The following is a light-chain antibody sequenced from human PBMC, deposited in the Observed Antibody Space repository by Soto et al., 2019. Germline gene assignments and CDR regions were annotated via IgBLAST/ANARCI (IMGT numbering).Light chain of an antibody. CDR1: QSITGY. CDR3: QQSFSTPYA. J-gene: IGKJ2*01. V-gene: IGKV1-39*01. Sequence: DIQVTQSPSSLSASVGDRVTISCRASQSITGYLNWYQQRPGKAPTLLIFSASILHSGVPSRFSGFGSGTDFTLTITNLQPEDFATYYCQQSFSTPYAFGQGTKLQI. CDR2: SAS.